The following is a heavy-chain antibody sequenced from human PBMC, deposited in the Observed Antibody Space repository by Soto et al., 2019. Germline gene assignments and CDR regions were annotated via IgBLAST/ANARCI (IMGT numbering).Heavy chain of an antibody. Sequence: GGSLRLSCAASGFTFSSHNMNWVRQAPGKGLEWVSTIDPSGYYIYYADSVKGRFTISRDNARNSLYLQMNSLRAADTAVYYCARSFGVTENYRNWFDPWGQGTLVTVSS. CDR2: IDPSGYYI. V-gene: IGHV3-21*01. CDR3: ARSFGVTENYRNWFDP. CDR1: GFTFSSHN. D-gene: IGHD3-3*01. J-gene: IGHJ5*02.